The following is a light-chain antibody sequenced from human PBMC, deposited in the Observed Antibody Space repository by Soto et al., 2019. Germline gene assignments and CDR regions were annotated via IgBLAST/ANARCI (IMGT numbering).Light chain of an antibody. CDR3: QQRSNWPLLT. CDR2: DAS. CDR1: QSVSSY. J-gene: IGKJ4*01. V-gene: IGKV3-11*01. Sequence: EIVLTQSPATLSLSPGERATLACRASQSVSSYLAWYQQKPGQAPRLLIYDASNRATGIPARFSGSGSGTDFTLTISSLEPEDVAVYYCQQRSNWPLLTFGGGTKLEIK.